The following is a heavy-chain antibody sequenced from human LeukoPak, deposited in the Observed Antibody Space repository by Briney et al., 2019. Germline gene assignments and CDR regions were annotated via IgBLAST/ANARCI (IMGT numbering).Heavy chain of an antibody. V-gene: IGHV4-59*08. CDR2: IYYSGST. J-gene: IGHJ3*02. Sequence: SEILSLTCTVSGGSISSYYWSWIRQPPGKGLEWIGYIYYSGSTNYNPSLKSRVTISVDTSKDQFSLKLSSVTAADTAVYYCARLPYPSVAFDIWGQGTMVTVSS. CDR1: GGSISSYY. CDR3: ARLPYPSVAFDI.